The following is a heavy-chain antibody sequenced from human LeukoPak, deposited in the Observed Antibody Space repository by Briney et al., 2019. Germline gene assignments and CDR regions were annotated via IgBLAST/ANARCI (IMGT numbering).Heavy chain of an antibody. V-gene: IGHV1-8*01. Sequence: ASVKVSCKASGYNFNDYDINWVRQAAGQGLEWMGRINPGTDNTEYAQKFQGRVTMTKDTSITTVYMELSSLRSDDAAVYYCARSMALDYWGQGSLVTVS. D-gene: IGHD2-8*01. CDR1: GYNFNDYD. J-gene: IGHJ4*02. CDR3: ARSMALDY. CDR2: INPGTDNT.